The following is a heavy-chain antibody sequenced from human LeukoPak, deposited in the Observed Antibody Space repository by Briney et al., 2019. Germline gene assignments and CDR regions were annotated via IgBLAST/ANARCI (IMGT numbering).Heavy chain of an antibody. V-gene: IGHV4-59*08. CDR2: IYYSGST. CDR1: GGSISSYY. Sequence: SETLSPTCTVSGGSISSYYWSWIRQPPGKGLEWIGYIYYSGSTNYNPSLKSRVTISVDTSKNQFSLKLSSVTAADTAVYYCARSDILTGYYCFDPWGQGTLVTVSS. CDR3: ARSDILTGYYCFDP. J-gene: IGHJ5*02. D-gene: IGHD3-9*01.